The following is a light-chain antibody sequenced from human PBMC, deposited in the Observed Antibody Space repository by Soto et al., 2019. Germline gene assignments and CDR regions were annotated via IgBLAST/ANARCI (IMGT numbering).Light chain of an antibody. CDR2: AAS. J-gene: IGKJ2*01. CDR1: QSISSY. CDR3: QQSYTSPHT. V-gene: IGKV1-39*01. Sequence: DIQMTQSPSSLSASVGDRVTITCRASQSISSYLNCYQQKPGKAPKLLIYAASSLQSGVPSRFSGSGSGTDFTLTISSLQPEDFATYYCQQSYTSPHTFGQGTKVDIK.